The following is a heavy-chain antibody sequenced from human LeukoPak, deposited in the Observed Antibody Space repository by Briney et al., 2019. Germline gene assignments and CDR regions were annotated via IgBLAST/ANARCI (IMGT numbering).Heavy chain of an antibody. CDR3: AKEGGDTAMANFDY. Sequence: GGSLRLSCAASGFTFSNYWMSWVRQAPGKGLEWVANIKQDGSEKYYVDSVKGRFTISRDNAKNSLYLQMNSLRVEDTAVYYCAKEGGDTAMANFDYWGQGTLVTVSS. V-gene: IGHV3-7*01. J-gene: IGHJ4*02. D-gene: IGHD5-18*01. CDR2: IKQDGSEK. CDR1: GFTFSNYW.